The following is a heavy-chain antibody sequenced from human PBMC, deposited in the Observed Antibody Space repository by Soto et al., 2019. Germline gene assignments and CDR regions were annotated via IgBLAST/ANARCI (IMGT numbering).Heavy chain of an antibody. CDR3: ARRGSGSYYDC. V-gene: IGHV3-23*01. D-gene: IGHD1-26*01. CDR2: ISGSGDST. J-gene: IGHJ4*02. Sequence: EVQLLESGGGLVQPGGSLRLSCAASGFTFSSYAMRWVRQAPGKGLEWVSAISGSGDSTYYADSVKGRLTIARNNSKNTLYLQMNSLSAEDTAIYYCARRGSGSYYDCWGQGTLVPVSS. CDR1: GFTFSSYA.